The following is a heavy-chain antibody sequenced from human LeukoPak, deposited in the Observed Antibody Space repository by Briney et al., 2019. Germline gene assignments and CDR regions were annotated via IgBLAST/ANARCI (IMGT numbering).Heavy chain of an antibody. CDR3: VRDRAYDAFDY. Sequence: GGSLRLSCVASGFTFSTSWMAWVRQAPGKGLQWLGNINPDGSRTDYVASVKDRFTISRDNAENSLFLQMNSLREEDTAVYYCVRDRAYDAFDYWGRGTLLTVSS. V-gene: IGHV3-7*01. J-gene: IGHJ4*02. D-gene: IGHD5-12*01. CDR1: GFTFSTSW. CDR2: INPDGSRT.